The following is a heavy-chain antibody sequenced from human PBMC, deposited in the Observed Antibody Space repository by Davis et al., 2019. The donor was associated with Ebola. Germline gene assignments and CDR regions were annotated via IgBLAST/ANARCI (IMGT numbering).Heavy chain of an antibody. J-gene: IGHJ4*02. CDR3: ASERWLQYFDY. V-gene: IGHV3-74*01. D-gene: IGHD5-24*01. CDR2: INSDGSST. CDR1: GFTFSSYW. Sequence: PGGSLRLSCATSGFTFSSYWMHWVRQAPGKGLVWVSRINSDGSSTSYADSVKGRFTISRDNAKNTLYLQMNSLRAEDTAVYYCASERWLQYFDYWGQGTLVTVSS.